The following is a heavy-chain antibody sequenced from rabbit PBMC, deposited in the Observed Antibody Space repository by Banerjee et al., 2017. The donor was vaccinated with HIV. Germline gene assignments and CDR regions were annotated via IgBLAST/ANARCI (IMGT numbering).Heavy chain of an antibody. D-gene: IGHD6-1*01. CDR2: IYAGSSGST. Sequence: QSLEESGGDLVKPGASLTLTCTASGFSFSSSYYMCWVRQAPGKGLEWIACIYAGSSGSTYYASWAKGRFTISKTSSTKVTLQMTSLTAADTATYFCARSQYGNTNDYYLWGPGTLVTVS. CDR1: GFSFSSSYY. CDR3: ARSQYGNTNDYYL. J-gene: IGHJ4*01. V-gene: IGHV1S40*01.